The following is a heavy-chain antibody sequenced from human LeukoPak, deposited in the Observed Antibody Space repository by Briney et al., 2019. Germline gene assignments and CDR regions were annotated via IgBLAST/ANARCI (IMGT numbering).Heavy chain of an antibody. J-gene: IGHJ4*02. V-gene: IGHV3-23*01. CDR1: GFTFSSYA. CDR2: ISGSGGST. CDR3: AKVVDYYGSGSYYIDY. Sequence: PGGSLRLSCAASGFTFSSYAMSWVRQAPGKGLEWVSAISGSGGSTYYADSVKGRFTISRDNSKNTLYLKMNSPRAEDTAVYYCAKVVDYYGSGSYYIDYWGQGTLVTVSS. D-gene: IGHD3-10*01.